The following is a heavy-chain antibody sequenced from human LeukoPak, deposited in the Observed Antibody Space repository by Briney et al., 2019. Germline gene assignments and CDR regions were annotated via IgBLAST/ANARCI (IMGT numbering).Heavy chain of an antibody. D-gene: IGHD3-3*01. CDR1: GGSISSGGYS. V-gene: IGHV4-30-2*01. J-gene: IGHJ4*02. CDR2: IYHSGST. Sequence: DPSQTLSLTCAVSGGSISSGGYSWSWIRQPPGKGLEWIGYIYHSGSTYYNPSLKSRVTISVDRSKNQFSLKLSSVTAADTAVYYCAREFYDFWSGSKYYFDYWGQGTLVTVSS. CDR3: AREFYDFWSGSKYYFDY.